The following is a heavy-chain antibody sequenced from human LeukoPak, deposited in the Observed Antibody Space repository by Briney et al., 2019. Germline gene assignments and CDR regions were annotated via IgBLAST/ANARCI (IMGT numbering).Heavy chain of an antibody. V-gene: IGHV1-24*01. J-gene: IGHJ4*02. CDR1: GYTLTELS. D-gene: IGHD3-10*01. CDR2: FDPEDGET. Sequence: GASVKVSCKVSGYTLTELSMHWVRQAPGKGLERMGGFDPEDGETIYAQKFQGRVTMTEDTSTNTAYMELSSLRSEDTAVYYCATDLRGWFGELLADGLFDYWGQGTLVTVSS. CDR3: ATDLRGWFGELLADGLFDY.